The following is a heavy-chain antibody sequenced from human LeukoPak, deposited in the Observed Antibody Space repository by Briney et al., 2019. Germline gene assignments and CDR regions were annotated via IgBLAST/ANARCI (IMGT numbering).Heavy chain of an antibody. CDR2: IYYSGST. Sequence: WVRQPPGKGLEWIGYIYYSGSTYYNPSLKSRVTISVDTSKNQFSLKLSSVTAADTAVYYCARASYSNYVYFDYWGQGTLVTVSS. CDR3: ARASYSNYVYFDY. D-gene: IGHD4-11*01. J-gene: IGHJ4*02. V-gene: IGHV4-30-4*08.